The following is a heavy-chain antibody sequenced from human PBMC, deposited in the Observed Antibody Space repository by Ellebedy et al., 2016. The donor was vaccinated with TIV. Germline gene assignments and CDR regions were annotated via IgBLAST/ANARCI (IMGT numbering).Heavy chain of an antibody. D-gene: IGHD2-8*01. Sequence: PGGSLRLSCAASGFTFRSRPMNWVRQAPGKGLEWFSYIGLATGDTHYAESVKGRFTVSRDNAQNALYLQMNSLRAEDTAVYFCARSRGVSYWGQGTLVTVSS. CDR1: GFTFRSRP. J-gene: IGHJ4*02. CDR2: IGLATGDT. V-gene: IGHV3-21*05. CDR3: ARSRGVSY.